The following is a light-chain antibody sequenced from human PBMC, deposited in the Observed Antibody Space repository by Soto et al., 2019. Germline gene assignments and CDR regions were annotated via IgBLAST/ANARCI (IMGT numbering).Light chain of an antibody. J-gene: IGKJ2*01. CDR2: AAS. CDR3: QKYDSAPHT. Sequence: DIQMTQSPSSLSASVGDRVTITCRASQGFSNYLAWYQQKPGKVPKLLIYAASTLQSGVPSRFSGSGSRTDFTLTISSLQPEDVATYYCQKYDSAPHTFGQGTKLEIK. V-gene: IGKV1-27*01. CDR1: QGFSNY.